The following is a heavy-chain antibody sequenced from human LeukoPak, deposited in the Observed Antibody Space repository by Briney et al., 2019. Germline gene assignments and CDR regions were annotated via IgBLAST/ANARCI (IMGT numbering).Heavy chain of an antibody. Sequence: SGPTLVKPTQILTLTCTFSGFSLSTSGVGVGWIRQPPGKALEWLALIYWGDDKSYSPSLKGRLPITKDTTKNEVVLPISNTVPLETTTNYCGPCLAGIVLAHFHYWGRGALVTVSS. V-gene: IGHV2-5*02. J-gene: IGHJ4*02. CDR3: GPCLAGIVLAHFHY. CDR1: GFSLSTSGVG. D-gene: IGHD3-22*01. CDR2: IYWGDDK.